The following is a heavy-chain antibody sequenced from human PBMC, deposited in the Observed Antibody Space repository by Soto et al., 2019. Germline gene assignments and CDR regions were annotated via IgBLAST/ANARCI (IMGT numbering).Heavy chain of an antibody. CDR1: GFTFSSHA. CDR3: AKVSSSWYAGLFDL. D-gene: IGHD6-13*01. J-gene: IGHJ4*02. Sequence: GGSLRLSCTASGFTFSSHAMTWVRQAPGKGLEWVSGLSDSGDSIYYADSVKGRFTIYRDNSMNTLYLQMNTLRVEDTAVYYCAKVSSSWYAGLFDLWGQGTLVTGSS. V-gene: IGHV3-23*01. CDR2: LSDSGDSI.